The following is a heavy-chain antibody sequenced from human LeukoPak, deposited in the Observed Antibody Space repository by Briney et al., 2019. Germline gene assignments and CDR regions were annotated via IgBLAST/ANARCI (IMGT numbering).Heavy chain of an antibody. J-gene: IGHJ5*02. CDR2: INHSGSA. D-gene: IGHD3-22*01. Sequence: PSETLSLTCAVYGGSFSDYYWGWIRQPPGKGLEWIGEINHSGSANYNPSLKSRVTISVDTSKNQFSLKLSSVTAADTAVYYCARQEEIVVVNWFDPWGQGTLVTVSS. CDR1: GGSFSDYY. CDR3: ARQEEIVVVNWFDP. V-gene: IGHV4-34*01.